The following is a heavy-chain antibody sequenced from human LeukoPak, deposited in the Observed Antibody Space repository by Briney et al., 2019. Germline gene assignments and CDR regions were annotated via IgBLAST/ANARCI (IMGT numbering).Heavy chain of an antibody. CDR1: GYSFINYW. J-gene: IGHJ6*03. CDR3: ARDGLLYYDILTGPRDDYYYYYMDV. Sequence: GESLKISCKGSGYSFINYWIGWVRQAPGQGLEWMGWISAYNGNTNYAQKLQGRVTMTTDTSTSTAYMELRSLRSDDTAVYYCARDGLLYYDILTGPRDDYYYYYMDVWGKGTTVTVSS. CDR2: ISAYNGNT. D-gene: IGHD3-9*01. V-gene: IGHV1-18*04.